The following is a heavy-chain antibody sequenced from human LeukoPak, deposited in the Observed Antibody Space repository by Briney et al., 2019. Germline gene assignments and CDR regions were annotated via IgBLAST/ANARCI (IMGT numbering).Heavy chain of an antibody. J-gene: IGHJ4*02. CDR2: INKDGSEK. D-gene: IGHD3-16*01. CDR3: ARDKVTY. V-gene: IGHV3-7*01. Sequence: GGSLRLSCAASGFTFSRYGMHWVRQAPGKGLEWVAHINKDGSEKYYVDSVKGRFTISRDNAKNSLYLQMNSLRVEDTAVYYCARDKVTYWGQGTLVTVSS. CDR1: GFTFSRYG.